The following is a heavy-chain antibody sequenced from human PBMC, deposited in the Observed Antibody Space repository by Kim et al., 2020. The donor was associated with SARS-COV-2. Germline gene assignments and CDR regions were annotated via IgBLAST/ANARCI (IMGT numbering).Heavy chain of an antibody. V-gene: IGHV3-7*03. CDR1: GFTFSSYW. CDR2: IKQDGSEK. D-gene: IGHD3-3*01. Sequence: GGSLRLSCAASGFTFSSYWMSWVRQAPGKGLEWVANIKQDGSEKYYVDSVKGRFTISRDNAKNSLYLQMNSLRAEDTAVYYCASWLDPTIFGVVHTTEYYFAYWGQGTLVTVSS. J-gene: IGHJ4*02. CDR3: ASWLDPTIFGVVHTTEYYFAY.